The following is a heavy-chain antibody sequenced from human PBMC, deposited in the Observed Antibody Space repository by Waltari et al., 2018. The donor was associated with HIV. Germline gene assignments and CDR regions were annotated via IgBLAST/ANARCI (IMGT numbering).Heavy chain of an antibody. J-gene: IGHJ1*01. CDR1: GFTVSSNY. V-gene: IGHV3-53*01. D-gene: IGHD2-15*01. CDR2: IYSGGST. Sequence: EVQLVESGGGLIQPGGSLRLSCAASGFTVSSNYMSWVRQAPGKGLEWVSVIYSGGSTYYADSVKGRFTISRDNSKNTLYLQMNSLRAEDTAVYYCARVRGYCSGGSCYEYFQHWGQGTLVTVSS. CDR3: ARVRGYCSGGSCYEYFQH.